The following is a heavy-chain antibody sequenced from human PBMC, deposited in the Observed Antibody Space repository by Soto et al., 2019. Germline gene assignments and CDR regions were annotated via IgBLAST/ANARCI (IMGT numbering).Heavy chain of an antibody. Sequence: QVLLVQSGPEVKKPGSSVKVSCKASGCTFNNYAITWVRQAPGKGLEWMGGIITTFGTGNNAQKFQGRVTITADESTTTADMELNSLRSEDTAIYYCASFDGTLVRGGRSSPYEMDVWGQGTTVIVSS. CDR1: GCTFNNYA. J-gene: IGHJ6*02. CDR2: IITTFGTG. CDR3: ASFDGTLVRGGRSSPYEMDV. D-gene: IGHD3-10*01. V-gene: IGHV1-69*01.